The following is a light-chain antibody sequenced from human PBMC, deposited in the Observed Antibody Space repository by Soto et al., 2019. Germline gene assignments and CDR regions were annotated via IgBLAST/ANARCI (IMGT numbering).Light chain of an antibody. CDR3: SSYTATRTVV. Sequence: QSDLTQPASVSGSPGQSITIACTGTSSDVGGYNHVSWYQVHPGKAPRLVIYDVSIRPPAVSDRFSGSTSGNTASLTISGLQAEDEADYYCSSYTATRTVVFGGGTKLTVL. CDR1: SSDVGGYNH. J-gene: IGLJ3*02. V-gene: IGLV2-14*03. CDR2: DVS.